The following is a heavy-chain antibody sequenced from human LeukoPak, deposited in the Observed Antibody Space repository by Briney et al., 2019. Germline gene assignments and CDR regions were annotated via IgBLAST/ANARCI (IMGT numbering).Heavy chain of an antibody. J-gene: IGHJ6*02. CDR3: ARDRRYYGSGSYQLSPAPPRYGMDV. CDR2: IIPILGIA. CDR1: GGTFSSYA. D-gene: IGHD3-10*01. Sequence: ASVKVSCKASGGTFSSYAISWVRQAPGQGLEWMGRIIPILGIANYAQKFQGRVTITADKSTSTAYMELSSLRSEDTAVYYCARDRRYYGSGSYQLSPAPPRYGMDVWGQGTTVTVSS. V-gene: IGHV1-69*04.